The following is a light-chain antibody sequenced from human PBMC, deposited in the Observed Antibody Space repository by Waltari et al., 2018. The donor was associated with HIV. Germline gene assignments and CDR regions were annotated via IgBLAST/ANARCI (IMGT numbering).Light chain of an antibody. CDR1: SSNIGSNT. V-gene: IGLV1-44*01. CDR3: ASWDDSLNGRV. CDR2: SNK. Sequence: QSVLTQPPSASGTPGQRVTISCSGSSSNIGSNTVNWYQQLPGTAPKLLIYSNKPRPSGVPDRVSGSKSGTSASLAISGLQSEDEADYYCASWDDSLNGRVFGGGTKLTVL. J-gene: IGLJ3*02.